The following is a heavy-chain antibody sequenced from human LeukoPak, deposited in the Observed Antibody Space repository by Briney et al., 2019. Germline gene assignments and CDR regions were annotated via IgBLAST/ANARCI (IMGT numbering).Heavy chain of an antibody. J-gene: IGHJ6*02. CDR2: IHSSGNS. D-gene: IGHD3-16*02. Sequence: SETLSLTCTVSGGSISGTDLDWGWIRQLPGKGLEWIGNIHSSGNSFCNPSLKSRVTISVDTSKNQFSLKLSSVTAADTAVYYCARGSVLVSYCGMDVWGQGTTVTVSS. V-gene: IGHV4-39*07. CDR1: GGSISGTDLD. CDR3: ARGSVLVSYCGMDV.